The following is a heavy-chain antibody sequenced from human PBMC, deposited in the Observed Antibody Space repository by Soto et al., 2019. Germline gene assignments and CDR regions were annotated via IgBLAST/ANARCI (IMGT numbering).Heavy chain of an antibody. Sequence: EVQLVESGGGLVKPGGSLTLSCAASGFNFNNAWMNWVRQAPGKGLEWVGRIKGKTDGETIDYAAPVNGRFIISRDNLNGTLFLQMNSLTTEDTAVYYCTTDFNYDYWGQGTLVTVSS. CDR2: IKGKTDGETI. CDR3: TTDFNYDY. J-gene: IGHJ4*02. CDR1: GFNFNNAW. V-gene: IGHV3-15*07.